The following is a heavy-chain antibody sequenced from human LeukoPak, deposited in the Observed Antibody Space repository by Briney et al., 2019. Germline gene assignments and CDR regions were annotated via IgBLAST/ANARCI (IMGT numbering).Heavy chain of an antibody. Sequence: TSETLSLTCTVSGGSISSYYWSWIRQPPGKGLEWIGYIYYSGSTNYNPSLKSRVTISVDTSKNQFSLKLSSVTAADTAVYYCARDRYSGSYYWFDPWGQGTLVTVSS. D-gene: IGHD1-26*01. CDR1: GGSISSYY. V-gene: IGHV4-59*01. CDR3: ARDRYSGSYYWFDP. J-gene: IGHJ5*02. CDR2: IYYSGST.